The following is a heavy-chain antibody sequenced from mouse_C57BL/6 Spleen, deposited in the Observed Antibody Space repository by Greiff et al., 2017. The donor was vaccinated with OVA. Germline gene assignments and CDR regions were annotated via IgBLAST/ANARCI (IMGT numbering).Heavy chain of an antibody. CDR2: ISSGSSTI. D-gene: IGHD1-1*01. CDR3: ARTPYGSIYYFDY. Sequence: VQLKQSGGGLVKPGGSLKLSCAASGFTFSDYGMHWVRQAPEKGLEWVAYISSGSSTIYYADTVKGRFTISRDNAKNTLFLQMTSLRSEDTAMYYCARTPYGSIYYFDYWGQGTTLTVSS. J-gene: IGHJ2*01. V-gene: IGHV5-17*01. CDR1: GFTFSDYG.